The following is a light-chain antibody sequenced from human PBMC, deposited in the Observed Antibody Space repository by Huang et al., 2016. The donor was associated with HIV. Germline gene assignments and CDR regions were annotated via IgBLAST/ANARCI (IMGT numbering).Light chain of an antibody. V-gene: IGKV3-20*01. CDR2: GAS. Sequence: EIVLTQSPDTLALSPGERATVSCRASQSVTRYYLAWYQQRPGQAPKLLIYGASTRAKGIPDRFSGSGSGADFTLTISRLAPEDCAVYYCQQFGSSPPYSFGQGTKLEIK. CDR3: QQFGSSPPYS. J-gene: IGKJ2*03. CDR1: QSVTRYY.